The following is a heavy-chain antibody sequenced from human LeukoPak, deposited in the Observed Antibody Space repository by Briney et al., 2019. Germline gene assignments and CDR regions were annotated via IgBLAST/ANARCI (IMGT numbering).Heavy chain of an antibody. CDR2: ISAYNGNT. V-gene: IGHV1-18*01. J-gene: IGHJ4*02. CDR3: ARQGRYCGGDCYGDY. Sequence: GASAKVSCKASGYTFTSYGISWVRQAPGQGLEWMGWISAYNGNTNYAQKLQGRVTMTTDTSTSTAYMELRSLRSDDTAVYYCARQGRYCGGDCYGDYWGQGTLVTVSS. CDR1: GYTFTSYG. D-gene: IGHD2-21*01.